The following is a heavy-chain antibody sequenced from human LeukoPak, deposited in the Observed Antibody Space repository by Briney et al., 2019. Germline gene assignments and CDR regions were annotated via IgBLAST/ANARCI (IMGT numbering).Heavy chain of an antibody. D-gene: IGHD3-10*01. V-gene: IGHV3-23*01. CDR2: ISGSGGST. CDR1: GFTFSSYN. Sequence: GGSLRLSCAASGFTFSSYNMNWVRQAPGKGLEWVSAISGSGGSTYYADSVKGRFTISRDNSKNTLYLQMNSLRAEDTAVYYCAKDRVTMVRGNAGMDVWGQGTTVTVSS. J-gene: IGHJ6*02. CDR3: AKDRVTMVRGNAGMDV.